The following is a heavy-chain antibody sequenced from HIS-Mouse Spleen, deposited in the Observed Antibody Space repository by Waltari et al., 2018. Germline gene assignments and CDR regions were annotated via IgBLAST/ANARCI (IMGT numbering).Heavy chain of an antibody. J-gene: IGHJ4*02. Sequence: QLQLQESGPGLVKPSETLSLTCTVPGGSISSSSYYWGLIRQPPGKGLEWIGSIYYSGSTYYNPSLKSRVTISVDTSKNQFSLKLSSVTAADTAVYYCARHEGQQLVTSLFDYWGQGTLVTVSS. D-gene: IGHD6-13*01. CDR3: ARHEGQQLVTSLFDY. CDR2: IYYSGST. V-gene: IGHV4-39*01. CDR1: GGSISSSSYY.